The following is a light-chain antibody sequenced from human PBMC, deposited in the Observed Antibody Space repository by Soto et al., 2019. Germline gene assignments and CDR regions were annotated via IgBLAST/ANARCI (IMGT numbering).Light chain of an antibody. Sequence: EIVLTQSPGTLSLSPGERATLSCRASQSVAGRYLAWYQQKTGQAPRLLIYGASSRANGIPGRFCGSGSGTDVTLTISRLEPGDFAVYFCHQYGRSQYFGQGTKGEIK. V-gene: IGKV3-20*01. J-gene: IGKJ2*01. CDR1: QSVAGRY. CDR3: HQYGRSQY. CDR2: GAS.